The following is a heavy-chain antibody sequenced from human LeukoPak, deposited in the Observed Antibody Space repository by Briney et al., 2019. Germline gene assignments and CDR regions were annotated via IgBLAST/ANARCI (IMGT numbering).Heavy chain of an antibody. D-gene: IGHD1-26*01. Sequence: PGGSLRLSCAASGLTFSSHWMHWVRQAPGKGLVWVSRITNDGSSTTYADSVKGRFTISRDNAKNMLYLQVNSLRAEDTAVYYCARGGSYPRRSPFDIWGQGTMVTVSS. CDR2: ITNDGSST. J-gene: IGHJ3*02. CDR1: GLTFSSHW. V-gene: IGHV3-74*01. CDR3: ARGGSYPRRSPFDI.